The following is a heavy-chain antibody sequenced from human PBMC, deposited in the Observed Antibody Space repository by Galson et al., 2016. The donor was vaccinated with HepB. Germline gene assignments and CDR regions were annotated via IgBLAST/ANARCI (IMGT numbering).Heavy chain of an antibody. J-gene: IGHJ6*02. CDR3: ARDTSYGDYQGTYFYYGMDV. CDR2: IGCTSSYI. Sequence: LRLSCAASGFNFNRNSMNWVRQAPGKGLEWISSIGCTSSYIYYTDSVKGRFTIPRDNAKNSLYLQMNSLSAEDTAVYYCARDTSYGDYQGTYFYYGMDVWGQGTTVTVSS. D-gene: IGHD4-17*01. V-gene: IGHV3-21*01. CDR1: GFNFNRNS.